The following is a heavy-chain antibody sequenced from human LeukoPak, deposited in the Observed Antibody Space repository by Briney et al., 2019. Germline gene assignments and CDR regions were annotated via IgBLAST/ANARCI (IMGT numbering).Heavy chain of an antibody. J-gene: IGHJ4*02. Sequence: GGSLRLSCAASGFTFSTYSMNWVRRAPGKGLEWVSYISSSSSTIYYADSVKGRFTISRDNAKISLYLQMNSLRAEDTAVYYCARDLREVGHDYWGQGTLVTVSS. D-gene: IGHD3-10*01. CDR3: ARDLREVGHDY. V-gene: IGHV3-48*01. CDR2: ISSSSSTI. CDR1: GFTFSTYS.